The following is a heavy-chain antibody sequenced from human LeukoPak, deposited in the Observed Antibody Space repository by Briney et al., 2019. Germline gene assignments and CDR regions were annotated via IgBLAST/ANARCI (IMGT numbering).Heavy chain of an antibody. CDR1: GFTFSSYG. Sequence: GGSLRLSCAASGFTFSSYGMHWVRQAPGKGLEWVAVIWYDVSNKYYADSVKRRFTISRDNSKNTLYLQMNSLRAEDTAVYYCARDGVGALMYYFDYWGQGTLVTVSS. CDR2: IWYDVSNK. J-gene: IGHJ4*02. V-gene: IGHV3-33*01. CDR3: ARDGVGALMYYFDY. D-gene: IGHD1-26*01.